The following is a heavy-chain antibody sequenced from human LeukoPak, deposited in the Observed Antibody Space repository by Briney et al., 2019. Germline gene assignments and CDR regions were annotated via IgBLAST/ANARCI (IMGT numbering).Heavy chain of an antibody. V-gene: IGHV3-21*01. J-gene: IGHJ5*02. D-gene: IGHD2-8*02. CDR3: ARAPFGGVTLDP. CDR1: GFTFSSYA. CDR2: ISSSSSYI. Sequence: GGSLRLSCAASGFTFSSYAMNWVRQAPGKGLEWVSSISSSSSYIYYADSVKGRFTISRDNAKNSLYLQMNSLRAEDTAVYYCARAPFGGVTLDPWGQGTLVTASS.